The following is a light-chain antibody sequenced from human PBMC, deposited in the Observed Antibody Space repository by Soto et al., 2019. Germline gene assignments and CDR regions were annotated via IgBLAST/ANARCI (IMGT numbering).Light chain of an antibody. CDR2: DAS. Sequence: DIRMTQSPSCLSASVGYIFTLTCQASQDIRTYVNWYQQKPVKAPKLLIYDASILETGVPSRFSGSASGTDFTFTISSLPPEDTATYYCQQYENLPVFGQGTRLEIK. V-gene: IGKV1-33*01. CDR3: QQYENLPV. J-gene: IGKJ5*01. CDR1: QDIRTY.